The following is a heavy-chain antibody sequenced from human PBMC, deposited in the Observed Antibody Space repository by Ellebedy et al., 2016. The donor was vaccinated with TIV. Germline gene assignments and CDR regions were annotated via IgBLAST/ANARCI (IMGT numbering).Heavy chain of an antibody. V-gene: IGHV3-21*01. CDR1: GFAFSSYA. CDR3: AGSGSYHLFLFDY. CDR2: ISSSSSYI. Sequence: GGSLRLXXAASGFAFSSYAMHWVRQAPGKGLEWVSSISSSSSYIYYADSVKGRFTISRDNAKNSLYLQMNSLRAEDTAVYYCAGSGSYHLFLFDYWGQGTLVTVSS. D-gene: IGHD1-26*01. J-gene: IGHJ4*02.